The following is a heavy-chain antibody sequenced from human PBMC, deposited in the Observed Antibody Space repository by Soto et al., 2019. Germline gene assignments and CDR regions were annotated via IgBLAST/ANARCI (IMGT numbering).Heavy chain of an antibody. D-gene: IGHD3-3*01. Sequence: GGSLRLSCAASGFTFSSYAMSWVRQAPGKGLEWVSAISGSGGSTYYADSVKGRFTISRDNSKNTLYLQMNSLRAEDTAVYYCASSYDFWSGYRPTYFDYWGQGTLVTVSS. CDR1: GFTFSSYA. V-gene: IGHV3-23*01. J-gene: IGHJ4*02. CDR3: ASSYDFWSGYRPTYFDY. CDR2: ISGSGGST.